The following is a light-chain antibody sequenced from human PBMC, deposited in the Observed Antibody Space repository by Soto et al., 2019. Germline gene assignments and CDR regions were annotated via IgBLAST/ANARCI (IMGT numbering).Light chain of an antibody. J-gene: IGKJ2*01. CDR2: GAS. V-gene: IGKV3-20*01. Sequence: EIVLTQSPGTVSLSPGERATLSCRASQSVSSRNLAWYRQKPGQAPSLLIFGASNRATGIPDRFSGSGSGTDVTLTISSMQQEDCAVYYCLQHDDSSPAYTFGQGTKLEIK. CDR1: QSVSSRN. CDR3: LQHDDSSPAYT.